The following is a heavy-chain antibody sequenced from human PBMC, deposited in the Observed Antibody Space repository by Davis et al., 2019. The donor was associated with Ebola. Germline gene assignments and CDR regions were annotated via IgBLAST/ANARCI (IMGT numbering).Heavy chain of an antibody. V-gene: IGHV4-61*01. CDR1: GGSVSSGSYY. CDR3: ARDKRWPGIFDY. D-gene: IGHD6-19*01. J-gene: IGHJ4*02. CDR2: IYYSGST. Sequence: PSETLSLTCTVSGGSVSSGSYYWSWIRQPPGKGLEWIGYIYYSGSTNYNPSLKSRVTISVDTSKNQFSLKLSSVTAADTAVYYCARDKRWPGIFDYWGQGTLVTVSS.